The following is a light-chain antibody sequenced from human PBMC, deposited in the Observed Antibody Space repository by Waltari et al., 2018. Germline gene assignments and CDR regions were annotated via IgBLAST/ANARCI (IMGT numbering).Light chain of an antibody. J-gene: IGKJ3*01. CDR3: QQYYTYPLT. CDR1: QGISTY. CDR2: AAS. V-gene: IGKV1-8*01. Sequence: AIRMTQSPSSLSASTGDRVTITCRASQGISTYLAWYQQKPGKAPKLLIFAASTLQSGVPSRFSGSGSWTDFTLTISSLQSEDFATYSCQQYYTYPLTFGPGTKVDIK.